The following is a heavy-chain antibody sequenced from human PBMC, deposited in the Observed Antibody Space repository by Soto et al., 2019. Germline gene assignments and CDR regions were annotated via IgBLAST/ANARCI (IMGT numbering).Heavy chain of an antibody. CDR3: ARGKGMEENYYYYGMDV. Sequence: ASVKVSCKAPGYTFSTYALHCVLQSPGQGLEWMGWINGGNGHTRYSQKFKDRVTISRDTPASTAYMELSGLRSEDTAVYYCARGKGMEENYYYYGMDVWGQGTTVTVSS. J-gene: IGHJ6*02. D-gene: IGHD1-1*01. CDR2: INGGNGHT. CDR1: GYTFSTYA. V-gene: IGHV1-3*01.